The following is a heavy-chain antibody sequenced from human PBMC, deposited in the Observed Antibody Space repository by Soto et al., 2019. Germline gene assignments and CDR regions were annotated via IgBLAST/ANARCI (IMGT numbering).Heavy chain of an antibody. V-gene: IGHV4-30-4*01. CDR3: AREGSSSPEYFDF. J-gene: IGHJ4*02. CDR1: GGSISSDDYY. CDR2: IYYTGRT. D-gene: IGHD2-15*01. Sequence: PSETLSLTCSVSGGSISSDDYYWTWIRQPPGEGLEWIGYIYYTGRTSSTPSLESRVTISIGTSKNQFSLKLSSVSAADTAVYYCAREGSSSPEYFDFWGPGTLVTVSS.